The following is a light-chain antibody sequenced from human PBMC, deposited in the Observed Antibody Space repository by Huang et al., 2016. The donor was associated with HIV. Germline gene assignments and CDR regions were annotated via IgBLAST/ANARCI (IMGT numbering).Light chain of an antibody. V-gene: IGKV3-20*01. CDR3: QQYGSS. J-gene: IGKJ5*01. CDR1: QSVSSSY. Sequence: EIVLTQSPGTLSLSPGERATLSCRASQSVSSSYLVGYQQKPGQAPRLLIYGASSRATGIPDRFSGSGSGTDFTLTISRLEPEDFAVYYCQQYGSSFGQGTRLEIK. CDR2: GAS.